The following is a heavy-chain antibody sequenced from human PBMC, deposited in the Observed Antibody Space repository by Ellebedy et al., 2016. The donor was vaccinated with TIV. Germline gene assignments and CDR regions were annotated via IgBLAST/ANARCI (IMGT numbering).Heavy chain of an antibody. D-gene: IGHD6-19*01. V-gene: IGHV4-39*07. CDR2: MYHGGST. CDR3: ARQVRDTSGWNENQFDY. J-gene: IGHJ4*02. Sequence: MPSETLSLTCTVSGGSISSSNHYWGWIRQPPGKGLEWIGSMYHGGSTYYNPSLRSRVTISVDTSKKQFSLKLSSVTAAETAVYYCARQVRDTSGWNENQFDYWGQGTLVTVSS. CDR1: GGSISSSNHY.